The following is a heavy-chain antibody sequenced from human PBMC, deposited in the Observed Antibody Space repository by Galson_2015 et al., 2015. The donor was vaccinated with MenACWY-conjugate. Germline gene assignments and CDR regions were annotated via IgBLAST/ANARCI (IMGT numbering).Heavy chain of an antibody. V-gene: IGHV4-59*08. CDR3: AKLRGNTLIMD. CDR2: NYYSGGT. CDR1: GVSITAHY. J-gene: IGHJ4*02. Sequence: ETLSLTCTVSGVSITAHYWSWIRQPPGKGLEWIGYNYYSGGTSYNPSLKSRVTISIDTSKNQFSLKLSSVTAADTAVYFCAKLRGNTLIMDWGQGTLVTVSS. D-gene: IGHD2-8*01.